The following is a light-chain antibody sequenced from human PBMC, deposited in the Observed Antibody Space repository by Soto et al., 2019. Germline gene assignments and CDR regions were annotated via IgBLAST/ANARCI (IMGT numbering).Light chain of an antibody. CDR3: GADHGSGSNFVYV. V-gene: IGLV9-49*01. CDR2: VGTGGIVG. Sequence: QSVLTQPPSASASLGASVTLTCTLSSGYSNYKVDWYQQRPGKGPRFVMRVGTGGIVGSKGDGIPDRFSVLGSGLNRYLTIKNIQEEDESDYHCGADHGSGSNFVYVFGTGTKLTDL. CDR1: SGYSNYK. J-gene: IGLJ1*01.